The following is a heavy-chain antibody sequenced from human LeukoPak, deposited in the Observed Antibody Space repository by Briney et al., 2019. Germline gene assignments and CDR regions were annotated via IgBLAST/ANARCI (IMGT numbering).Heavy chain of an antibody. Sequence: GGSLRHSCAASGFTFSSHGMHWVRHAPGKGLEWVAVIWYDGSNKYYADSVKGRFTISRDNSKNTLYLQMNSLRAEDTAVYYCARGRRIGTGGLSWFDPWGQGTLVTVSS. D-gene: IGHD4-23*01. J-gene: IGHJ5*02. CDR3: ARGRRIGTGGLSWFDP. V-gene: IGHV3-33*01. CDR1: GFTFSSHG. CDR2: IWYDGSNK.